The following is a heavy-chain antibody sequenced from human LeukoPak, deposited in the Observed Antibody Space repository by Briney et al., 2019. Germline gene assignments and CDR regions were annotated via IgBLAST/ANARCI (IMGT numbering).Heavy chain of an antibody. CDR3: ARALFQVPYYFDF. V-gene: IGHV3-74*01. J-gene: IGHJ4*02. CDR1: EFNFTNYW. D-gene: IGHD2-2*01. Sequence: GGSLRLSCEASEFNFTNYWMFWVRQAPGKGLAWVSAINTDGSTTTYADSVKGRFTISRDNARNTLYPQMNSLRAEDTAVYYCARALFQVPYYFDFWGQGTLVTVSS. CDR2: INTDGSTT.